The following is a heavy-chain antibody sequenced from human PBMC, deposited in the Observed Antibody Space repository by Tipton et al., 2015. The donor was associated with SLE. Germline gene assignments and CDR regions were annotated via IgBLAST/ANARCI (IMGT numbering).Heavy chain of an antibody. CDR1: GVSLNGYN. CDR2: INHSGST. CDR3: ARGQVGSRWRDAFDV. Sequence: TLSLTCAVSGVSLNGYNWNWIRQSPGKGLEWIGDINHSGSTTYNPSLKSRVTISLGTSKDQFSLKLNSVTAADTAVYYCARGQVGSRWRDAFDVWGQGTVVTVSS. J-gene: IGHJ3*01. D-gene: IGHD6-19*01. V-gene: IGHV4-34*01.